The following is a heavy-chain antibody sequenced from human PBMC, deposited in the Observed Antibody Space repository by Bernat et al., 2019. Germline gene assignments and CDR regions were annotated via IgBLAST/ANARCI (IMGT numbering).Heavy chain of an antibody. CDR1: GFTFSSYC. CDR3: ARDYPGDCSSASCPGVFDY. D-gene: IGHD2-2*01. J-gene: IGHJ4*02. Sequence: EVQLVESGGGLVQPGGSLRLSCAVSGFTFSSYCMSWVRQAPGKGLEWVSRIKQDGSGKYSVDSVKGRFTISRDNADNSLYLQMNDLRAEDTAVYFCARDYPGDCSSASCPGVFDYWGQGTLVTVSS. CDR2: IKQDGSGK. V-gene: IGHV3-7*04.